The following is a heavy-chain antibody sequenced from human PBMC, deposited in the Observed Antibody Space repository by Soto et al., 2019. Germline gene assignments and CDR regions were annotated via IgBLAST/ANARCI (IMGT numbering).Heavy chain of an antibody. J-gene: IGHJ5*02. V-gene: IGHV4-4*02. Sequence: PSETLSLTCAVSGGSISSSNWCSWVRQPPGKGLEWIGEIYHSGSTNYNPSLKSRVTISVDKSKNQFSLKLSSVTAADTAVYYCARSRILAVAGTIQYNWFDPWGQGTLVTVSS. D-gene: IGHD6-19*01. CDR1: GGSISSSNW. CDR3: ARSRILAVAGTIQYNWFDP. CDR2: IYHSGST.